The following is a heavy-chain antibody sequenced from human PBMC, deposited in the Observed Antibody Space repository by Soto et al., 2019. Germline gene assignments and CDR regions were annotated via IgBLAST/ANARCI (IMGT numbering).Heavy chain of an antibody. D-gene: IGHD3-16*01. V-gene: IGHV4-34*01. CDR3: ARHGGYYFDY. CDR2: NYQGLIV. Sequence: SETLSLTCAVYSGSFSGYYWSWIRQPPGKGLEWIGENYQGLIVVHNPSLESRVTISVDSSNNQFSLKLSSVTAADTAVYDCARHGGYYFDYWRQGTLVTVSS. J-gene: IGHJ4*02. CDR1: SGSFSGYY.